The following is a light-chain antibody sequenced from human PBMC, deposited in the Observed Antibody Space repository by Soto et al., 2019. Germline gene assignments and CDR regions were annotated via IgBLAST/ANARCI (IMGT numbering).Light chain of an antibody. Sequence: DIQMTQSPSSLSASVRDRVTITCRASQTISTHLNWYQQQPGKAPKLLIYAASTLQSGVPSRFCGSRSGTDFTLTITSLQPEDFATYYCQQSLTIPYTFGQGTKLEIK. CDR1: QTISTH. CDR3: QQSLTIPYT. CDR2: AAS. J-gene: IGKJ2*01. V-gene: IGKV1-39*01.